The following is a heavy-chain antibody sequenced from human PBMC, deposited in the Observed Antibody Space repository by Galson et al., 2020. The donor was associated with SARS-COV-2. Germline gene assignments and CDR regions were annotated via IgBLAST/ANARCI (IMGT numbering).Heavy chain of an antibody. CDR2: ISAYNGNT. CDR3: AREGITGTIMRGGWFDP. CDR1: GYTFTSYG. D-gene: IGHD1-7*01. Sequence: ASVKVSCKASGYTFTSYGISWVRQAPGQGLEWMGWISAYNGNTNYAQKLQGRVTMTTDTSTSTAYMELRSLRSDDTAVYYCAREGITGTIMRGGWFDPWGQGTLVTVSS. J-gene: IGHJ5*02. V-gene: IGHV1-18*04.